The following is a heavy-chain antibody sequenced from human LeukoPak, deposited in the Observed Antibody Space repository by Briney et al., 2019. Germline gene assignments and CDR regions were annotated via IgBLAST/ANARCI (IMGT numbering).Heavy chain of an antibody. Sequence: SETLSPTCAVSADSFSSHYWTWIRQPPGKGLEWIGYISYIGSTNYNPSLKSRVTISIDTSKNQFSLKMSSVTAADTAVYYCARDLVTVTKGFDIWGQGTMVSVSS. CDR1: ADSFSSHY. CDR3: ARDLVTVTKGFDI. V-gene: IGHV4-59*11. D-gene: IGHD4-17*01. J-gene: IGHJ3*02. CDR2: ISYIGST.